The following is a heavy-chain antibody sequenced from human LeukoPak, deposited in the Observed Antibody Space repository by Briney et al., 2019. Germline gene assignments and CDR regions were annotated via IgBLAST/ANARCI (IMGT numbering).Heavy chain of an antibody. CDR1: GFTFRNYA. Sequence: GGSLRLPCTASGFTFRNYAMSWVRQAPGKGLKWVSTISGGGGNTNYADSVKGRFTISRDNSKNTLYLQMSSLRAEDTAVYYCAKVGGDSDYYYYYMDVWGKGTTVTVSS. V-gene: IGHV3-23*01. CDR3: AKVGGDSDYYYYYMDV. CDR2: ISGGGGNT. D-gene: IGHD4-17*01. J-gene: IGHJ6*03.